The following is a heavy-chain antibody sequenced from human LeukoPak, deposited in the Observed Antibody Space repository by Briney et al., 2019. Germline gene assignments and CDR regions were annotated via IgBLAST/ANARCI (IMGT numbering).Heavy chain of an antibody. CDR1: GFTFSSYG. V-gene: IGHV3-30*02. Sequence: GSLRLSCAASGFTFSSYGIHWVRQAPGKGLEGVAFIRYDGSNTFYADSVKGRFTISRDNSKNTVYLQMNSLRAEDTAVYYCAKDKARIAAAGTHFQHWGQGTLVTVSS. D-gene: IGHD6-13*01. CDR2: IRYDGSNT. J-gene: IGHJ1*01. CDR3: AKDKARIAAAGTHFQH.